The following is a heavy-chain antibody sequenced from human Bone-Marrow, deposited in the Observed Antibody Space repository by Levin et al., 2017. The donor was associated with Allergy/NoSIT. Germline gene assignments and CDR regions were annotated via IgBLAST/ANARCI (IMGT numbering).Heavy chain of an antibody. J-gene: IGHJ4*02. CDR1: GFTFSSYS. V-gene: IGHV3-21*01. D-gene: IGHD1-26*01. CDR2: ISSSSSYI. CDR3: ARDALSGSSRGRKDFDY. Sequence: GGSLRLSCAASGFTFSSYSMNWVRQAPGKGLEWVSSISSSSSYIYYADSVKGRFTISRDNAKNSLYLQMNSLRAEDTAVYYCARDALSGSSRGRKDFDYWGQGTLVTVSS.